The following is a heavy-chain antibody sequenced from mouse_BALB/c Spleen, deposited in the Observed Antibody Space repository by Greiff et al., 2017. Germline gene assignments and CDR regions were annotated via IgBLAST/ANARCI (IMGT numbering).Heavy chain of an antibody. CDR1: GYTFTDYE. CDR3: TRTGTAWFAY. D-gene: IGHD4-1*01. V-gene: IGHV1-15*01. CDR2: IDPETGGT. Sequence: QVQLQQSGAELVRPGASVTLSCKASGYTFTDYEMHWVKQTPVHGLEWIGAIDPETGGTAYNQKFKGKATLTADKSSSTAYMELRSLTSEDSAVYYCTRTGTAWFAYWGQGTLVTVSA. J-gene: IGHJ3*01.